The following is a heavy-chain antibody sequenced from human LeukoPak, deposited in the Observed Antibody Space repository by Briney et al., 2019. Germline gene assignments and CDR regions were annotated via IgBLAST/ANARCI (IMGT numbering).Heavy chain of an antibody. J-gene: IGHJ3*02. CDR1: GFTFSNFG. CDR3: VGELLTPGGTIGAFDI. D-gene: IGHD1-26*01. V-gene: IGHV3-33*08. CDR2: IWSDGSNK. Sequence: QPGRSLRLSCAASGFTFSNFGMHWVRQAPGKGLEWVAVIWSDGSNKYHADSVKGRFTISRDNSKNTLFLQMNSLAAEDTAVYYCVGELLTPGGTIGAFDIWGQGTMVTVSS.